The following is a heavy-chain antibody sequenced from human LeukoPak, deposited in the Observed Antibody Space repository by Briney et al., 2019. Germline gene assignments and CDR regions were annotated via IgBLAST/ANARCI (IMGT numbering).Heavy chain of an antibody. D-gene: IGHD2-8*01. CDR1: GFTFSSYA. Sequence: GGSLRLSCAASGFTFSSYAMHWVRQAPGKGLEYVSAISSNGGSTYYANSVKGRFTISRDNSKNTLYLQMGSLRAEDMAVYYCAREGVEGCTNGVCYPRLDWFDPWGQGTLVTVSS. V-gene: IGHV3-64*01. CDR3: AREGVEGCTNGVCYPRLDWFDP. CDR2: ISSNGGST. J-gene: IGHJ5*02.